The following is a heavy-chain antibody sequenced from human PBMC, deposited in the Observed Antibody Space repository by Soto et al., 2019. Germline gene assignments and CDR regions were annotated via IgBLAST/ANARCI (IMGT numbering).Heavy chain of an antibody. CDR2: IYYSGST. V-gene: IGHV4-59*08. Sequence: QVQLQESGPGLVKPSETLSLTCTVSGGSISSYYWSWIRQPPGKGLEWIGYIYYSGSTNYNPSLKSRVTISVDTSTNQFSLTLSSVTAATTAVYSCATRSGYTFPYWGQGTLVTVSS. CDR3: ATRSGYTFPY. D-gene: IGHD2-2*01. CDR1: GGSISSYY. J-gene: IGHJ4*02.